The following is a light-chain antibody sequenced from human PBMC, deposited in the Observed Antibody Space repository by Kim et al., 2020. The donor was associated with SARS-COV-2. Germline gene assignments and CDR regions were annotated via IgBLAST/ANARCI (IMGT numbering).Light chain of an antibody. CDR3: QQYGTSPWT. V-gene: IGKV3-20*01. CDR2: GAS. CDR1: QNIRSNY. J-gene: IGKJ1*01. Sequence: PGEGATLSCGASQNIRSNYLAWYQHRPGQAPRLLVYGASSRATGVPDRFSGRGSGKDFTLTIDRLEPGDFAVYYCQQYGTSPWTFGPGTKVDIK.